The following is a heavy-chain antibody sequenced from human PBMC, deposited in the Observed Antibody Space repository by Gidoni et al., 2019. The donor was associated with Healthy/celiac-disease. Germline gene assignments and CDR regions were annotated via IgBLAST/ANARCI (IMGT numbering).Heavy chain of an antibody. CDR1: GFTFSSYA. CDR3: AKLITSCGGDCYFLGDAFDI. CDR2: ISGSGGST. J-gene: IGHJ3*02. V-gene: IGHV3-23*04. D-gene: IGHD2-21*02. Sequence: EVQLVESGGGLVQPGGSLRLSCAASGFTFSSYAMSWVRQAPGKGLEWVSAISGSGGSTYYADSVKGRFTISRDNSKNTLYLQMNSLRAEDTAVYYCAKLITSCGGDCYFLGDAFDIWGQGTMVTVSS.